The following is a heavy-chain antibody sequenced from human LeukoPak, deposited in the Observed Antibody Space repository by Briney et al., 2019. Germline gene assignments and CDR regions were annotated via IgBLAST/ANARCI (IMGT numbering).Heavy chain of an antibody. CDR3: ARVIKVGYYDFWSGSTFFDY. Sequence: SETLSLTCAVYGGSFSGYYWSWIRQHPGKGLEWIGYIYYSGSTYYNPSLKSRVTISVDTSKNQFSLKLSSVTAADTAVYYCARVIKVGYYDFWSGSTFFDYWGQGTLVTVSS. CDR1: GGSFSGYY. V-gene: IGHV4-31*11. D-gene: IGHD3-3*01. J-gene: IGHJ4*02. CDR2: IYYSGST.